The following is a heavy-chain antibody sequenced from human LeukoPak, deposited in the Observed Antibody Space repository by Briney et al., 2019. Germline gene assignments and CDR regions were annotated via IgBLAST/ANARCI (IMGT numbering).Heavy chain of an antibody. D-gene: IGHD5/OR15-5a*01. CDR1: GFTVSNNF. V-gene: IGHV3-53*01. J-gene: IGHJ3*02. CDR3: AREDNRGVYDDGLDI. Sequence: GGSLRLSCAASGFTVSNNFMYWVRQAPGKGLEWVSVIHSDGNTLYADSVEGRFTISRDNFKNTVYLQMSSLRAEDTAVYYCAREDNRGVYDDGLDIWGQGTMVTVSS. CDR2: IHSDGNT.